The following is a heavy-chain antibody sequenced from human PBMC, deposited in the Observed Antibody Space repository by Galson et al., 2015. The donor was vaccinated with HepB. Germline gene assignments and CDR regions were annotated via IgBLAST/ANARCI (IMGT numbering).Heavy chain of an antibody. CDR1: GFTFSSYA. J-gene: IGHJ4*02. CDR2: ISYDGSNK. D-gene: IGHD4-17*01. V-gene: IGHV3-30*04. Sequence: SLRLSCAASGFTFSSYATHWVRQAPGKGLEWVAVISYDGSNKYYADSVKGRLTISRDNSKNTLYLQMNSLRAEDTAVYYCASVTRNDYGDAFDYWGQGTLVTVSS. CDR3: ASVTRNDYGDAFDY.